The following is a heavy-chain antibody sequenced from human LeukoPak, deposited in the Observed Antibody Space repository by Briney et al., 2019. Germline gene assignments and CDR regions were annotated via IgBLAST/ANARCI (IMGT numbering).Heavy chain of an antibody. V-gene: IGHV3-30*04. Sequence: PGGSLRLSCAVSGFTFSAYGMHWVRQAPGKGLEWVAVISYDGSYQAYADSVKGRFTVFRDSSKNTLYLQLNSLRPEDTGLYYGARERRRDGYNYKDYWGQGTQVTVSS. J-gene: IGHJ4*02. D-gene: IGHD5-24*01. CDR2: ISYDGSYQ. CDR3: ARERRRDGYNYKDY. CDR1: GFTFSAYG.